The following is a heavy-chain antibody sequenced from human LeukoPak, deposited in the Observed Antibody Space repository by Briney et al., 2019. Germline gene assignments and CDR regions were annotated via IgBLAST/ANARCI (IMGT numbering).Heavy chain of an antibody. Sequence: GGSLRLSCAASGFTFSSYEMNWVRQAPGKGLEWVSYISSSGTTIYYADSVKGRFTISRDNAENSLYLQMNSLRAEDTAVYYCARDRWSASGSSWYDYWGQGTLVTVSS. V-gene: IGHV3-48*03. J-gene: IGHJ4*02. CDR3: ARDRWSASGSSWYDY. CDR1: GFTFSSYE. D-gene: IGHD6-13*01. CDR2: ISSSGTTI.